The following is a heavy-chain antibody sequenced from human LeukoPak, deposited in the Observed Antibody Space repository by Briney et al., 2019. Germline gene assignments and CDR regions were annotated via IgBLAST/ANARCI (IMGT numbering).Heavy chain of an antibody. V-gene: IGHV3-9*03. D-gene: IGHD6-13*01. CDR1: GFTFDDYA. J-gene: IGHJ4*02. Sequence: GRSLRLSCAASGFTFDDYAMHWVRQAPGMGLEWVSGISWNSGSIGYADSVKGRFTISRDNAKNSLYLQMNSLRAEDMALYYCAKGLGSSSWFSFDYWGQGTLVTVSS. CDR2: ISWNSGSI. CDR3: AKGLGSSSWFSFDY.